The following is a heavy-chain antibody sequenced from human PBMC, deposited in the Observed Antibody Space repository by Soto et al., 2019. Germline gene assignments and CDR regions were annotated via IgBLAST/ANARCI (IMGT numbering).Heavy chain of an antibody. Sequence: QVQLVESGGGVVQPGRSLRLSCAASGFTFSSYGMHWVRQAPGKGLEWVAVISYDGSNKYYADSVKGRFTISRDNSKNTLYLQXXXLRAXXTAVYXXXXXXXXXXXFDXWGQGTLVTVSS. CDR1: GFTFSSYG. J-gene: IGHJ4*02. CDR2: ISYDGSNK. V-gene: IGHV3-30*03. CDR3: XXXXXXXXXFDX.